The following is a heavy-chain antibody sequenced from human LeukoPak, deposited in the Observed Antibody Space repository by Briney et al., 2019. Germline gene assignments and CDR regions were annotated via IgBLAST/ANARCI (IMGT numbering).Heavy chain of an antibody. D-gene: IGHD3-22*01. CDR1: GGSISIYY. CDR2: IYDSGST. CDR3: ASLTTAEAFDI. V-gene: IGHV4-59*01. Sequence: SETLSLTCTVSGGSISIYYWSWIRQPPGKGLEWIGYIYDSGSTNYNPSLKSRVTISVVTSKNQFSLKLSFVTAADTAVYYCASLTTAEAFDIWGQGTMVTVSP. J-gene: IGHJ3*02.